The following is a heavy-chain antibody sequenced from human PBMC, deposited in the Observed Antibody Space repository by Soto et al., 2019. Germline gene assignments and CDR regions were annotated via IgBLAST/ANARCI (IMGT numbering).Heavy chain of an antibody. Sequence: QVQLQESGPGLVKPSGTLSLTCAVSGGSISSSNWWSWVRQPPGKGLEWIGEIYHSGSTNYNPSPKSRATTSVDKSTNQFSLKLSSVTAADTAVYYCALDSSSSHGGLYYYAMDVWGQGTTVTVSS. V-gene: IGHV4-4*02. CDR3: ALDSSSSHGGLYYYAMDV. CDR1: GGSISSSNW. J-gene: IGHJ6*02. CDR2: IYHSGST. D-gene: IGHD6-6*01.